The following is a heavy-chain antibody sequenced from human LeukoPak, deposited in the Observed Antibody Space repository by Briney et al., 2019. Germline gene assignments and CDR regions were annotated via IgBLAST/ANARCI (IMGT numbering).Heavy chain of an antibody. D-gene: IGHD1-14*01. CDR2: INSDGSST. V-gene: IGHV3-74*01. CDR3: TRAGPKRNAFDI. Sequence: GGSLRLSCAASGFTFSSYWMHWVRQAPGKGLVWVSRINSDGSSTNYADSVKGRFTISRDNAKNTLDLQMNSLRAEDTAVYYCTRAGPKRNAFDIWGQGTMVTVSS. J-gene: IGHJ3*02. CDR1: GFTFSSYW.